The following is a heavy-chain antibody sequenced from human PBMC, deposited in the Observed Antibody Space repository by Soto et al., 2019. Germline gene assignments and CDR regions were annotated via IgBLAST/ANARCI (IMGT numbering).Heavy chain of an antibody. D-gene: IGHD2-2*01. J-gene: IGHJ6*02. CDR3: AKDRSPQPGLYGLDV. CDR2: ISCNSGSL. CDR1: GFTFDDYA. V-gene: IGHV3-9*01. Sequence: EVQLVESGGGLVQPGRSLRLSCAASGFTFDDYAMNWVRQVPGKGLEWVSCISCNSGSLGYADSVKGRFTISRDNAKSSLYLNMYSLRAEDTTLYYCAKDRSPQPGLYGLDVWGQGTTVTVSS.